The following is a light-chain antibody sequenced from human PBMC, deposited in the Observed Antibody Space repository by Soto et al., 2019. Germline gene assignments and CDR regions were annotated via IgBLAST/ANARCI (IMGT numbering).Light chain of an antibody. J-gene: IGLJ1*01. CDR2: EVT. Sequence: QSALTQPPSASGSPGQSVTISCTGTSSDVGKYNYVSWYQQHPGKAPKLMIYEVTKRPSGVPDRFSGSKSGNTASLTVSGLQTEDEADYYCVSYTSSTTYVFGTGTKVTVL. CDR3: VSYTSSTTYV. V-gene: IGLV2-8*01. CDR1: SSDVGKYNY.